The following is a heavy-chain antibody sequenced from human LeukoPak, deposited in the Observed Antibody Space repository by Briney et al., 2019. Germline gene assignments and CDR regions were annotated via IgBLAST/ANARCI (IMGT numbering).Heavy chain of an antibody. J-gene: IGHJ4*02. Sequence: TGGSLRLSCAASGFTFSNYEMNWVRQAPGGGLEWVSLVSYNGRRKDYAASVMGRFTIDRDNSKNTVYLQMNFLSPDDTAVYFCARQEARGYYYEGLDFWGQGSLVTVSS. V-gene: IGHV3-30*04. D-gene: IGHD3-22*01. CDR1: GFTFSNYE. CDR3: ARQEARGYYYEGLDF. CDR2: VSYNGRRK.